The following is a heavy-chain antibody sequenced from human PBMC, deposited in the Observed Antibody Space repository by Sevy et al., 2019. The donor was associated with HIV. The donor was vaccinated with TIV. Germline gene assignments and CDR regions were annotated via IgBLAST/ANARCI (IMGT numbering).Heavy chain of an antibody. CDR2: IKQDGSEK. CDR3: AREPGQDAFDI. V-gene: IGHV3-7*01. CDR1: GFTFSSYW. Sequence: GGSLRLSCVASGFTFSSYWMSWVRQAPGKGLEWVANIKQDGSEKYYVDSVKGRFTISRDNAKNSLYLQMNSLRAEDTAVYYCAREPGQDAFDIWGQGTMVTVSS. J-gene: IGHJ3*02.